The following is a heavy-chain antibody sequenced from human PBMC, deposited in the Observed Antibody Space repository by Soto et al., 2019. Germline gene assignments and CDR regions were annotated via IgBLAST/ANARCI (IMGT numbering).Heavy chain of an antibody. J-gene: IGHJ4*02. D-gene: IGHD2-21*01. CDR1: GDSLSSHF. CDR3: AGASSGVSSVVVAY. V-gene: IGHV1-46*01. Sequence: ASGKVSCKASGDSLSSHFIHWVRQAPGEGLEWMGMINAGPNSASYSKKFQGRLTLTSDMPSSTVYMQLSNLRSDDTAVYYCAGASSGVSSVVVAYWGQGTLVTVSS. CDR2: INAGPNSA.